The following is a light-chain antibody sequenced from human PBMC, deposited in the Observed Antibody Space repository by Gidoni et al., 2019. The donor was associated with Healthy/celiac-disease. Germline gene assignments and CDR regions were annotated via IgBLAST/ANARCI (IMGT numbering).Light chain of an antibody. V-gene: IGKV1-5*01. J-gene: IGKJ1*01. Sequence: DIQMTQSPSTLSASVGDSVTITCRASQSISSWLAWYQQKPGNAPKLLIYDASSLESGVPSRFSGSGSGTEFTLTISSLQPDDFATYYCQQYNSYWTFGQGTKVEIK. CDR1: QSISSW. CDR3: QQYNSYWT. CDR2: DAS.